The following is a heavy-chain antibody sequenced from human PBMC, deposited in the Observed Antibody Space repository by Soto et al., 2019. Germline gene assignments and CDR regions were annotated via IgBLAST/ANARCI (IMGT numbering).Heavy chain of an antibody. J-gene: IGHJ3*02. V-gene: IGHV4-34*01. CDR2: INHSGST. CDR3: AREAHEDCSSTSCPMGTAFDI. D-gene: IGHD2-2*01. CDR1: GGSFSGYY. Sequence: ETLSLTCAVYGGSFSGYYWSWIRQPPGKGLEWIGEINHSGSTNYNPSLKSRVTISVDTSKNQFSLKLSSVTAADTAVYYCAREAHEDCSSTSCPMGTAFDIWGQGTMVTVSS.